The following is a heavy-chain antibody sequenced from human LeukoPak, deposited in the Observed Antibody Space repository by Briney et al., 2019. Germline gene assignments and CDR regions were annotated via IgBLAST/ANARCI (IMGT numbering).Heavy chain of an antibody. CDR3: ARRQYYGSGYGY. Sequence: SVTLSLTCTVPGGSISSSSYYWSWIRQPPGKGLERIGIIYYSGSTYYNPSLKIRVTMSVDTSKNEFSLKLSSVTADNTALYYWARRQYYGSGYGYGGQGTLVTVSS. J-gene: IGHJ4*02. V-gene: IGHV4-39*07. CDR1: GGSISSSSYY. CDR2: IYYSGST. D-gene: IGHD3-10*01.